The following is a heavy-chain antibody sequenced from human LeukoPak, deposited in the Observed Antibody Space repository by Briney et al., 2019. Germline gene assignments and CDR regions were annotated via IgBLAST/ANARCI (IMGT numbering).Heavy chain of an antibody. J-gene: IGHJ3*02. D-gene: IGHD7-27*01. V-gene: IGHV1-2*02. Sequence: GASVKVSCKASAYTFTDYFIDGVRQVPGQGLEWMGWIGPKSGDTSYSQKFQGRVTVTRDTSISTAYMDLSRLRFDDTAVYYCGRNRLGKALDIWGQGTMVTVSS. CDR1: AYTFTDYF. CDR2: IGPKSGDT. CDR3: GRNRLGKALDI.